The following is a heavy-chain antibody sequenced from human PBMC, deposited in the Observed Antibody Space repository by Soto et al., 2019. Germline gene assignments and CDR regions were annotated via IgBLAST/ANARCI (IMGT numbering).Heavy chain of an antibody. V-gene: IGHV3-74*01. CDR1: GFTFNDYW. CDR3: ARGLKYQYGIDV. CDR2: LNSDGSSG. J-gene: IGHJ6*02. Sequence: EVQLVESGVGLVQPGGSLRLSCVASGFTFNDYWMHWVRQAPGKGLVWVSRLNSDGSSGYYGDSMKGRFTISRDNAKNTLYLQINSLGDEATAVYYCARGLKYQYGIDVWGQGTTVTVSS.